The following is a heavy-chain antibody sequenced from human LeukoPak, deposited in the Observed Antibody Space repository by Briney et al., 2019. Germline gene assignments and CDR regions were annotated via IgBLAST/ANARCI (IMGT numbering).Heavy chain of an antibody. D-gene: IGHD3-22*01. Sequence: ASVTLSFKASVYTFTVYYMRWVRHAPGQGQEWVGGINPNSGGTNYAQKFQGRVTMTRDTSISTAYMELSRLRSEDTAVYYCARRGAVGVITSAFDIWGQGTIVIVSS. J-gene: IGHJ3*02. V-gene: IGHV1-2*02. CDR1: VYTFTVYY. CDR3: ARRGAVGVITSAFDI. CDR2: INPNSGGT.